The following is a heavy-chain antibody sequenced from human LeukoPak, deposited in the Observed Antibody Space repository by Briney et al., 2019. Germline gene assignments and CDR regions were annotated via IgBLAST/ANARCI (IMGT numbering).Heavy chain of an antibody. J-gene: IGHJ2*01. CDR1: GFTFSSYT. V-gene: IGHV3-64*04. Sequence: GGSLRLSCSTSGFTFSSYTMHWVRQAPGKGLQYVSAISSDGGSTYYADSVKDRFSISRDSSKNTPFLHMNTLRAEDTAIYYCAKDRTVGASYWYFDLWGRGTLVTVSS. D-gene: IGHD1-26*01. CDR2: ISSDGGST. CDR3: AKDRTVGASYWYFDL.